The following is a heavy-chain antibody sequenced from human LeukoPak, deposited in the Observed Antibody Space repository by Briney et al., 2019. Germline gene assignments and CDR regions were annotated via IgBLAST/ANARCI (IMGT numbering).Heavy chain of an antibody. J-gene: IGHJ4*02. CDR3: ARGRGYSGYEVVDY. CDR1: GGTFSSYA. Sequence: GSSVKVSCKASGGTFSSYAISWVRQAPGQGLEWMGRIIPIPGIANYAQKFQGRVTITADKSTSTAYMELSSLRSEDTAVYYCARGRGYSGYEVVDYWGQGTLVTVSS. CDR2: IIPIPGIA. V-gene: IGHV1-69*04. D-gene: IGHD5-12*01.